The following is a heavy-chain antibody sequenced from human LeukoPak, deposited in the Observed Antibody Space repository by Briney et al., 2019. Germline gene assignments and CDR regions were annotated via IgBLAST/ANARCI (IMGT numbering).Heavy chain of an antibody. CDR1: RFTFSNYW. D-gene: IGHD2-21*02. CDR3: AKWGPYCVGDYCPALDS. CDR2: INQDGSKK. Sequence: GGSLRLSCVASRFTFSNYWMSWARRAPGKGREWVANINQDGSKKRYADSMKGRFTISRDNAKESLYLQLNSLRAEDTAVYYCAKWGPYCVGDYCPALDSWGPGTLVTVSS. J-gene: IGHJ4*02. V-gene: IGHV3-7*01.